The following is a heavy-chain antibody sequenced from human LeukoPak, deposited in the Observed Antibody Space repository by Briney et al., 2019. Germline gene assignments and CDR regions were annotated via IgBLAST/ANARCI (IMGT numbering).Heavy chain of an antibody. V-gene: IGHV1-18*01. CDR1: GYDFVSYG. CDR2: MSPHNGGR. CDR3: ARDRGYPPDTFDV. D-gene: IGHD3-22*01. J-gene: IGHJ3*01. Sequence: GASVKVSCEASGYDFVSYGISWVRQAPGHGLEWMAWMSPHNGGRKFAERIQDRVTLSTDTSTNTAYMELRSLRSDDTGIYYCARDRGYPPDTFDVWGQGTTVIVSS.